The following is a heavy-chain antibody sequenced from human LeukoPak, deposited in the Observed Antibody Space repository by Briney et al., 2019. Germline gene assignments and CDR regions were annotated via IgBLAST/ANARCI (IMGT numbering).Heavy chain of an antibody. Sequence: GGSLRLSCAASGFTFTTHNMDWVRQAPGKGLEWVSFISSDSGLIYYADSVKGRFTISRDNAKNSLYLQMNSLTDEDTAVYYCVREGISREEGRNWFDPWGQGTLVTVSS. D-gene: IGHD2/OR15-2a*01. CDR1: GFTFTTHN. CDR3: VREGISREEGRNWFDP. CDR2: ISSDSGLI. J-gene: IGHJ5*02. V-gene: IGHV3-48*02.